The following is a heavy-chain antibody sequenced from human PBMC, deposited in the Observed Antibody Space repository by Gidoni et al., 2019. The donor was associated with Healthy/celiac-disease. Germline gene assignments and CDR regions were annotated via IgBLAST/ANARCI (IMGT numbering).Heavy chain of an antibody. CDR3: ARQGGWEPSRYYFDY. CDR2: IRSSSSYT. D-gene: IGHD1-26*01. J-gene: IGHJ4*02. V-gene: IGHV3-11*05. Sequence: QVHLVESGGGLVKPGGSLSLSCAAPGFTFSDYYMSGIRQAPGKGLEWVSYIRSSSSYTNYADSVKGRFNISRDNAKNSLYLQMNSLRAEDTAVYYCARQGGWEPSRYYFDYWGQGTLVTVSS. CDR1: GFTFSDYY.